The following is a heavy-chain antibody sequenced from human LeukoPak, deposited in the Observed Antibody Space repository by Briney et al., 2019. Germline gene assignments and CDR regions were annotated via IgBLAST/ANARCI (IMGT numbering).Heavy chain of an antibody. Sequence: GGSLRLSCAASGFTFSSYWMHWVRQAPGKGLVWVSRINSDGSSTSYADAVKGRFTISRDNAKNTLYLQMNSLRAEDTAVYYCARDPPNTKIPYFDYWSQGTLVTVSS. CDR3: ARDPPNTKIPYFDY. CDR2: INSDGSST. CDR1: GFTFSSYW. J-gene: IGHJ4*02. V-gene: IGHV3-74*01. D-gene: IGHD3-22*01.